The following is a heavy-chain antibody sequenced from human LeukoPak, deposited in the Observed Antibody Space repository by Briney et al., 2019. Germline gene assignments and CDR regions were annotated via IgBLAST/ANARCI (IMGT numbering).Heavy chain of an antibody. Sequence: GGSLRLSCAASGFTFSSYEMNWVRQAPGRGLEWVSAISGSGGSTYYADSVKGRFTISRDNSKNTLYLQMNSLRAEDTAVYYCAKESSPRDWYYYDSSGLPDYWGQGTLVTVSS. J-gene: IGHJ4*02. D-gene: IGHD3-22*01. CDR2: ISGSGGST. CDR1: GFTFSSYE. V-gene: IGHV3-23*01. CDR3: AKESSPRDWYYYDSSGLPDY.